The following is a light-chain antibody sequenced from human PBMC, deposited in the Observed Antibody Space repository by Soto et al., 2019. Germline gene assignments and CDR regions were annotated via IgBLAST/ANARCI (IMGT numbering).Light chain of an antibody. V-gene: IGKV3-20*01. CDR3: QHYGSSPYT. Sequence: EIALAQSPGTLSLSPGERATLSCGASQTVSSSLAWYQQKLGRAPRLLIYGASNRATGVPDRFSGSGSGTDFTLTISRLEPEDFAVYYCQHYGSSPYTFGQGTKVEIK. CDR2: GAS. J-gene: IGKJ2*01. CDR1: QTVSSS.